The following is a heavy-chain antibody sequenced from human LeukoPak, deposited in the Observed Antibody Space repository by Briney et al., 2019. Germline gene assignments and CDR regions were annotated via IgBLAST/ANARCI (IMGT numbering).Heavy chain of an antibody. Sequence: SSETLSLTCTVSGGSISSGGYYWSWIRQHPGKGLEWIGYIYYSGSTYYNPSLKSRVTISVDTSKNQFSLKLSSVTAADTAVYYCARVTVVTEDNWFDPWGQGTLVTVSS. CDR2: IYYSGST. CDR3: ARVTVVTEDNWFDP. V-gene: IGHV4-31*03. CDR1: GGSISSGGYY. D-gene: IGHD4-23*01. J-gene: IGHJ5*02.